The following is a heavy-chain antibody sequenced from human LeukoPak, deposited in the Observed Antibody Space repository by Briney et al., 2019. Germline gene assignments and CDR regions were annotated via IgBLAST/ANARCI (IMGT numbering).Heavy chain of an antibody. Sequence: GGSLRLSCAASGFTFSSYWMSWVRQAPGKGLEWVAIIKQDGSEKYYVDSVKGRFTISRDNAEKSLYLQMDSLRAEDTAVYYCATSRTGDYWGQGTLDTVSS. D-gene: IGHD3/OR15-3a*01. CDR2: IKQDGSEK. V-gene: IGHV3-7*03. CDR3: ATSRTGDY. CDR1: GFTFSSYW. J-gene: IGHJ4*02.